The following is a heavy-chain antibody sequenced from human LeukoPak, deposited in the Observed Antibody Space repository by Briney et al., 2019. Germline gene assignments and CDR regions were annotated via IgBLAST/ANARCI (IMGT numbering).Heavy chain of an antibody. V-gene: IGHV3-23*01. Sequence: GGSLRLSCAASGFTFSSYVMSWVRQTPGKGLEWVSAISGSGGSTYYADSVKGRFTISRDNSKNTLYLQMNSLRAEDTAVYYCAKEVASGWYNWFDPWGQGTLVIVSS. CDR1: GFTFSSYV. CDR3: AKEVASGWYNWFDP. J-gene: IGHJ5*02. CDR2: ISGSGGST. D-gene: IGHD6-19*01.